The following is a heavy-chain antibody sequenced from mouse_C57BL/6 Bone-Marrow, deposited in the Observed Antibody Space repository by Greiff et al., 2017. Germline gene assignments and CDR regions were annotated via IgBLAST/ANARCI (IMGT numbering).Heavy chain of an antibody. CDR1: GYTFTDYY. V-gene: IGHV1-76*01. CDR2: IYPGSGNT. J-gene: IGHJ1*03. D-gene: IGHD1-1*01. Sequence: VKLPESGAELVRPGASVKLSCKASGYTFTDYYINWVQQRPGQGLEWISRIYPGSGNTYYTEKFKGQATLTAEKSSSTAYMQLSSLTSEDSAVYFCARHITTVVSDWYFDVWGTGTTVTVAS. CDR3: ARHITTVVSDWYFDV.